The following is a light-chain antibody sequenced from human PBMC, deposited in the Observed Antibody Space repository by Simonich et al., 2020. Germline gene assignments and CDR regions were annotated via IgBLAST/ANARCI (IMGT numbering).Light chain of an antibody. Sequence: QSALTQPASVSGSPGQSITISCTGTSSDVGSYNLVSWYQQHPGKAPKLMIYEGSKRPSGVSNRFAGSKSGNTASLTISGLQAEDEADYYCCSYTSSTWGVFGGGTKLTVL. CDR2: EGS. V-gene: IGLV2-14*02. CDR1: SSDVGSYNL. CDR3: CSYTSSTWGV. J-gene: IGLJ3*02.